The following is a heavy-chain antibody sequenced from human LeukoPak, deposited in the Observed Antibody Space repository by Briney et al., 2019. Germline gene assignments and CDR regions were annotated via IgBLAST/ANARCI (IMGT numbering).Heavy chain of an antibody. V-gene: IGHV3-43*02. D-gene: IGHD5-24*01. CDR1: GFTFDDYA. J-gene: IGHJ5*02. Sequence: PGGSLRVSCAASGFTFDDYAMHWVRQAPGKGLEWVSLISGDSGSTYYADSVKGRFTISRDNSKNSLYLQMNSLRTEDTALYYCAKNRDGYNFYNWFDPWGQGTLVTVSS. CDR3: AKNRDGYNFYNWFDP. CDR2: ISGDSGST.